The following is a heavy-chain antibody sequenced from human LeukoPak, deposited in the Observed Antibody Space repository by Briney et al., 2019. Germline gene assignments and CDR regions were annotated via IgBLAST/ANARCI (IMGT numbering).Heavy chain of an antibody. CDR3: ARVTAVAGSWFDP. V-gene: IGHV4-34*01. CDR2: INHSGSA. J-gene: IGHJ5*02. CDR1: GGSFSGYY. D-gene: IGHD6-19*01. Sequence: SETLSLTCAVYGGSFSGYYWSWIRQPPGKGLEWIGEINHSGSANYNPSLKSRVTISVDTSKNQFSLKLSSVTAADTAVYYCARVTAVAGSWFDPWGQGTLVTVSS.